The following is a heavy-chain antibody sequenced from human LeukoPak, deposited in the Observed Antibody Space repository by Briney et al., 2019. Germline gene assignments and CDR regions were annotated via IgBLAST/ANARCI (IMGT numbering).Heavy chain of an antibody. J-gene: IGHJ4*02. Sequence: GGSLRLSCAASGFTFSSYSMNWVRQAPGKGLEWVSSISSSSSYIYYADSVKGRFTISRDNAKNSLYLQMNSLRAEDTAVYYCASRERDGYSSYYFDYWGQGTLVTVSS. D-gene: IGHD5-24*01. CDR3: ASRERDGYSSYYFDY. CDR1: GFTFSSYS. CDR2: ISSSSSYI. V-gene: IGHV3-21*01.